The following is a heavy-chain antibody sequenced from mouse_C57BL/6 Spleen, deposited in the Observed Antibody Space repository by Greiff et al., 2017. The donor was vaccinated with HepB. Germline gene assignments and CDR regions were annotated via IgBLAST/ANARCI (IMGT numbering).Heavy chain of an antibody. CDR3: ARAYYGYDDESFDV. Sequence: VQRVESGAELARPGASVKMSCKASGYTFTSYTMHWVKQRPGQGLEWIGYINPSSGYTKYNQKFKDKATLTADKSSSTAYMQLSSLTSEDSAVYYCARAYYGYDDESFDVWGTGTTVTVSS. D-gene: IGHD2-9*01. CDR1: GYTFTSYT. J-gene: IGHJ1*03. CDR2: INPSSGYT. V-gene: IGHV1-4*01.